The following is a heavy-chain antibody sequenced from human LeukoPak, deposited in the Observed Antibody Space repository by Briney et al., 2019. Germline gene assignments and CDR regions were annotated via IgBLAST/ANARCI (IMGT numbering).Heavy chain of an antibody. V-gene: IGHV4-59*11. Sequence: SETLSLTCSVSGGSISSHYWTWIRQPPGKGLEWIGYIYYTGSTNYNPSLKSRVTISVDTSKNQFSLKLSSVTAADTAVYYCARGRRSGYYTDYWGQGTLVTVSS. CDR3: ARGRRSGYYTDY. CDR2: IYYTGST. D-gene: IGHD3-22*01. CDR1: GGSISSHY. J-gene: IGHJ4*02.